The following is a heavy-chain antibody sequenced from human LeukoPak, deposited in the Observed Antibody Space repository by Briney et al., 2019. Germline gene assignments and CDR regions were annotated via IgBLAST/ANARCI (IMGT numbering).Heavy chain of an antibody. CDR3: ARACCSSTSCYTPWFDP. CDR2: ISAYNGNT. V-gene: IGHV1-18*01. CDR1: GYTFTSYG. J-gene: IGHJ5*02. D-gene: IGHD2-2*02. Sequence: ASVKVSCKASGYTFTSYGISWVRQAPGQGLEWMGWISAYNGNTNHAQKLQGRVTMTTDTSTSTAYMELRSLRSDDTAVYYCARACCSSTSCYTPWFDPWGQGTLVTVSS.